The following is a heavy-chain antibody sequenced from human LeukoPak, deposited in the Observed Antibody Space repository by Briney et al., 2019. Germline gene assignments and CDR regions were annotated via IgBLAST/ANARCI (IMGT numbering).Heavy chain of an antibody. CDR3: AKGGYFSFDM. J-gene: IGHJ3*02. D-gene: IGHD2-2*03. V-gene: IGHV3-23*01. Sequence: GGSLGLSCAASGFTFRDYAMAWVRQLPDKGLEWVSTIHGIDDMTFYADSVKGRFTISRDNSKNTLYLQMHSLRAEDTAIYFCAKGGYFSFDMWGQGTKVTVSS. CDR1: GFTFRDYA. CDR2: IHGIDDMT.